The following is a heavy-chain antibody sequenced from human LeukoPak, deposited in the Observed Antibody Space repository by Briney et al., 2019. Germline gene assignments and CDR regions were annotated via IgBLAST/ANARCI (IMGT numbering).Heavy chain of an antibody. D-gene: IGHD3/OR15-3a*01. CDR3: ARGRTSDY. V-gene: IGHV3-7*01. J-gene: IGHJ4*02. Sequence: GGSLRLSCAASGFTFSNYAMTWVRQAPGKGLEWVASIKEDGSEKKYVDSVKGRFTISRDNAKTSVYLQINSLRAEDTAVYYCARGRTSDYWGQGTLVTVSS. CDR1: GFTFSNYA. CDR2: IKEDGSEK.